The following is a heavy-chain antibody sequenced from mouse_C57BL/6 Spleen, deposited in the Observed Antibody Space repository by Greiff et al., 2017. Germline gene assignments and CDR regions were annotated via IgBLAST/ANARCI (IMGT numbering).Heavy chain of an antibody. CDR3: ARGARYSNYPYYFDY. J-gene: IGHJ2*01. Sequence: VQLQQSGAELVKPGASVKISCKASGYAFSSYWMNWVKQRPGKGLEWIGQIYPGDGDTNYNGKFKGKATLTADKSSSTAYMQLSSLTSEDSAVYFCARGARYSNYPYYFDYWGQGTTLTVSS. V-gene: IGHV1-80*01. CDR2: IYPGDGDT. D-gene: IGHD2-5*01. CDR1: GYAFSSYW.